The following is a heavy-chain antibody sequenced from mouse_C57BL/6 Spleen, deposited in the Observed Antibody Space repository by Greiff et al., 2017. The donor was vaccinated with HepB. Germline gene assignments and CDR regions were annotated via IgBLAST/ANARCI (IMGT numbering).Heavy chain of an antibody. CDR3: ARGLPAWFAY. CDR2: IDPSDSYT. Sequence: VKLQQPGAELVKPGASVKLSCKASGYTFTSYWMQWVKQRPGQGLEWIGEIDPSDSYTNYNQKFKGKATLTVDTSSSTAYMQLSSLTSEDSAVYYCARGLPAWFAYWGQGTLVTVSA. V-gene: IGHV1-50*01. D-gene: IGHD2-4*01. J-gene: IGHJ3*01. CDR1: GYTFTSYW.